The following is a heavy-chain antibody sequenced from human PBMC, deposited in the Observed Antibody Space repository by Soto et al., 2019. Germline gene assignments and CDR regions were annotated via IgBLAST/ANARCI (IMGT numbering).Heavy chain of an antibody. V-gene: IGHV2-5*02. CDR2: IYWDDDK. CDR1: GFSLRTTGVG. CDR3: APTWGLPFDY. J-gene: IGHJ4*02. Sequence: QITLKESGPTLVKPTQTLTLTCTYSGFSLRTTGVGVGWIRQPPGKALEWLGIIYWDDDKRYSPSLKSRLTLTSDISKSQVVLTMTNMGPVDTATYFCAPTWGLPFDYWGTGKLVIVSS. D-gene: IGHD3-16*01.